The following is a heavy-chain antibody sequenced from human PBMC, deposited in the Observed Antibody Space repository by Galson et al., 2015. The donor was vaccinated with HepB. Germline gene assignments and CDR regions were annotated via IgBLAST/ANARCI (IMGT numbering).Heavy chain of an antibody. Sequence: SVKVSCKASGYTFTSYAIHWVRQAPGQRLEWMGWINAGNGNTKYSQKFQGRVTITRDTSASTAYMEMSSLRSDVTAVYYCARASRDAGYYYYYYYMDVWGKGTTVTVSS. CDR3: ARASRDAGYYYYYYYMDV. D-gene: IGHD1-1*01. CDR2: INAGNGNT. V-gene: IGHV1-3*01. CDR1: GYTFTSYA. J-gene: IGHJ6*03.